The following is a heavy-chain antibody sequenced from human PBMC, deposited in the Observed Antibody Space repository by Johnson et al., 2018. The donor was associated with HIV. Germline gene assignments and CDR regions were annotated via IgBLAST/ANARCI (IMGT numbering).Heavy chain of an antibody. J-gene: IGHJ3*02. V-gene: IGHV3-11*04. Sequence: QVQLVESGGGLVKPGGSLRLSCAASEFTFSNAWMSWVRQAPGKGLEWVSYISSSGSTIYYADSVKGRFTISRDNAKNSLYLQMNSLRAEDTAVYYCARDQSEVDAFDIWGQGTMVTVSS. CDR1: EFTFSNAW. CDR2: ISSSGSTI. CDR3: ARDQSEVDAFDI.